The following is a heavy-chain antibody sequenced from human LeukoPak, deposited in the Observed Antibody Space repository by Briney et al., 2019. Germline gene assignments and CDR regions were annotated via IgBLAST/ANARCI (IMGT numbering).Heavy chain of an antibody. CDR3: AREDGGYSYGYFYYYYGMDV. J-gene: IGHJ6*02. D-gene: IGHD5-18*01. CDR1: GYAFTSYD. Sequence: GASVKVSCKASGYAFTSYDINWVRQATGQGLEWMGWVNPNSGNTGYAQKFQGRVTMTRNTSISTAYMELSSLRSEDTAVYYCAREDGGYSYGYFYYYYGMDVWGQGTTVTVSS. CDR2: VNPNSGNT. V-gene: IGHV1-8*01.